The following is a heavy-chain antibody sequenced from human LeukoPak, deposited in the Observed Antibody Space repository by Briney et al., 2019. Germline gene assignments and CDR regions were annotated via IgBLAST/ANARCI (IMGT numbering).Heavy chain of an antibody. CDR1: GFTFSSYA. V-gene: IGHV3-30-3*01. CDR3: ARDLGSESL. CDR2: ISYDGSNK. D-gene: IGHD1-26*01. Sequence: GGSLRLSCAASGFTFSSYAMHWVRQAPGKGLEWVAVISYDGSNKYYADSVKGRLTISRDNSKNTLYLQMNSLRAEDTAVYYCARDLGSESLWGQGTLITVSS. J-gene: IGHJ4*02.